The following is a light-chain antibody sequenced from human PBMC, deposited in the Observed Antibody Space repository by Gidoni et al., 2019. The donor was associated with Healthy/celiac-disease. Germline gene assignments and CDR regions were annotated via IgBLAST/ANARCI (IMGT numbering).Light chain of an antibody. CDR1: QSVSSY. Sequence: ELVLTQSPATLSLSPGERATLSCRASQSVSSYLAWYQQKPGQSPRLLIYYASNRPTGIPARFSVSGSGTDFTLTISSLEPEDFAVYDGQQRSNWPPGLTFGGGTKVEIK. V-gene: IGKV3-11*01. CDR2: YAS. J-gene: IGKJ4*01. CDR3: QQRSNWPPGLT.